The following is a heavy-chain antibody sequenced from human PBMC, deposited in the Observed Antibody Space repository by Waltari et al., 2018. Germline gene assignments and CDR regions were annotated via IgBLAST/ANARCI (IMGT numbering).Heavy chain of an antibody. V-gene: IGHV3-9*01. J-gene: IGHJ4*02. CDR2: ISWNSGKI. CDR1: GFTFVAYA. D-gene: IGHD1-26*01. CDR3: AKGHSGSYGLDS. Sequence: EVQLVESGGGLVQPGRSLRLSCAASGFTFVAYAMHWVRQAPGKGLEWVSGISWNSGKIGYADSVKGRFTISRDNAKNSLYLQMNSLRTGDTALYYCAKGHSGSYGLDSWGQGTLVTVSP.